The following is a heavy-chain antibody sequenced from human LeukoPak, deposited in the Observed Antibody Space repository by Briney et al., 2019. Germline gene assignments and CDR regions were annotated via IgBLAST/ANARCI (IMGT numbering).Heavy chain of an antibody. CDR3: VRHHKYCSSTSCYKVGDPTDAFAI. D-gene: IGHD2-2*01. CDR1: GASIRNYNNY. Sequence: KASETLSLTCIVSGASIRNYNNYWGWIRQPPGKGLEWIGSVFYTGSTYYNPSLQSRITVSVDTSKNQFSLKLTSVTTADTAVYYCVRHHKYCSSTSCYKVGDPTDAFAIWGLGTMVIVSS. V-gene: IGHV4-39*01. CDR2: VFYTGST. J-gene: IGHJ3*02.